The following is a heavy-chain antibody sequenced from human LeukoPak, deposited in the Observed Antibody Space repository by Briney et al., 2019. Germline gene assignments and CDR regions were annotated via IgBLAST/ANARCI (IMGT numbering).Heavy chain of an antibody. J-gene: IGHJ6*02. CDR2: ISSDGTTE. V-gene: IGHV3-30-3*01. CDR3: ARDVTGYSSGGGSADYYYYGMDV. Sequence: PGRSLRLSCAGSGFTFASYAVHWVRQAPGKRLEWVAFISSDGTTEHYRDSVKGRFTLSRDNSKNTVSLQMNSLGTEDTAVYYCARDVTGYSSGGGSADYYYYGMDVWGQGTTVTVSS. D-gene: IGHD6-19*01. CDR1: GFTFASYA.